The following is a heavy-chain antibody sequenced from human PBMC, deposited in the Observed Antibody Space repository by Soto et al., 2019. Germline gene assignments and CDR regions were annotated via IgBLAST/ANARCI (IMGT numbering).Heavy chain of an antibody. CDR2: IYPSDSTT. J-gene: IGHJ5*02. D-gene: IGHD4-17*01. CDR1: GYSFTNYW. CDR3: ARHGFYGDYSSNYFDP. Sequence: PGESLKISCKGSGYSFTNYWIAWVRQMPGKGPEYMGIIYPSDSTTRYSPYFQGQVTISADKSISTAYLQWNSLKASDTAMYYCARHGFYGDYSSNYFDPWGQGTLVTVSS. V-gene: IGHV5-51*01.